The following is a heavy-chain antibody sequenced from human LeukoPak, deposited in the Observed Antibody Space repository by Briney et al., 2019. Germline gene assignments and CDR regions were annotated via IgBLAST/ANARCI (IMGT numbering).Heavy chain of an antibody. CDR3: ARDFPGGGRWYGSGSSDAFDI. Sequence: PGGSLRLSCAASGFTFSSYAMHWVRQAPGKGLEWVAVISYDGTNKYYADSVKGRFTISRDNSKNTLYLQMNSLRAEDTAVYYCARDFPGGGRWYGSGSSDAFDIWGQGTMVTVSS. V-gene: IGHV3-30*04. CDR2: ISYDGTNK. CDR1: GFTFSSYA. J-gene: IGHJ3*02. D-gene: IGHD3-10*01.